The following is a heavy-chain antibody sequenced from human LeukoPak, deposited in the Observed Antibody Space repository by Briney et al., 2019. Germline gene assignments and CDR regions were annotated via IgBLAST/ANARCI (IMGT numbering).Heavy chain of an antibody. J-gene: IGHJ4*02. CDR1: GYTLTELS. CDR3: ATGRRIAAAGTVDY. D-gene: IGHD6-13*01. Sequence: ASVKVSCKVSGYTLTELSMHWVRQAPGKGLEWMGGFDPEDGETIYAQKFQGRVTMTKDTSTDTAYMELSSLRSEDTAVYYCATGRRIAAAGTVDYWGQGTLVTVSS. V-gene: IGHV1-24*01. CDR2: FDPEDGET.